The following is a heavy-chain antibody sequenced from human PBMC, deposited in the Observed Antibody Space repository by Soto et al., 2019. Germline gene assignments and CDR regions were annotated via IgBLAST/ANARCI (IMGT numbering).Heavy chain of an antibody. D-gene: IGHD1-20*01. V-gene: IGHV1-3*01. CDR2: INAGNGNT. J-gene: IGHJ6*02. CDR1: GYTFTSYA. Sequence: QVQLVQSGAEVKKPGASVKVSCKASGYTFTSYAMHWVRQAPGQRLEWMGWINAGNGNTKYSQKFQGRVTITRDTSASTAYMELSSLRSEDTAVYYCARGLWITAPYGMDVWGQGTTVTVSS. CDR3: ARGLWITAPYGMDV.